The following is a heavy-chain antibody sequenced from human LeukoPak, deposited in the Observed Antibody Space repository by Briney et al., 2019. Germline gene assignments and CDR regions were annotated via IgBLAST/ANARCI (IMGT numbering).Heavy chain of an antibody. D-gene: IGHD4-17*01. J-gene: IGHJ4*02. V-gene: IGHV3-23*01. CDR3: ARSSRTTVIY. CDR1: GFTFSSYA. Sequence: GGSLRLSCAASGFTFSSYAMSWVRQAPGKGLEWVSAISGGGGSTYYADSVRGRFTISRDNSKNTLYLQMNSLRAEDTAVYYCARSSRTTVIYWGQGTLVTVSS. CDR2: ISGGGGST.